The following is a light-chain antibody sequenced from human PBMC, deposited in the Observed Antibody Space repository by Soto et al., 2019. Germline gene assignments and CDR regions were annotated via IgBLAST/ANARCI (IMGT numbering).Light chain of an antibody. Sequence: EIVMTQSPATLSVSPGERATVSCRASQSVSSNLAWYQQKPGQAPRLLISGASTRATGIPARFSGSGSGTDFTITISSLQSEDFAVYYCQQYNSWPLTFGGGTKVEIK. J-gene: IGKJ4*01. V-gene: IGKV3-15*01. CDR1: QSVSSN. CDR2: GAS. CDR3: QQYNSWPLT.